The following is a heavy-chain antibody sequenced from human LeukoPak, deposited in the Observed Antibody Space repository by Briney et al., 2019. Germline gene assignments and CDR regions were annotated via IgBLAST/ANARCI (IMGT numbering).Heavy chain of an antibody. J-gene: IGHJ4*02. CDR3: ARDSGSGSNDY. CDR2: ISAGNGNT. D-gene: IGHD1-26*01. V-gene: IGHV1-3*01. Sequence: WMGWISAGNGNTKYSQNFQGRVTFISNTSATTAFMELSSLRSEDAAVYYCARDSGSGSNDYWGQGTLVTVSS.